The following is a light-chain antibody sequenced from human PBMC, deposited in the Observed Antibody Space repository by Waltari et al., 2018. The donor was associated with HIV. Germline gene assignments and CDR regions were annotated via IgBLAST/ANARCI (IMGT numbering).Light chain of an antibody. J-gene: IGLJ3*02. CDR3: SSYAGNYTWV. Sequence: QSALTQPRSVSGSPGQSVTISCTGTSSDVGGYNYVSWYQQHPGKAAKVIIYDVNKRPSGGPARFSGSKSGNTASLTISGLQADDEPDYYCSSYAGNYTWVFGGGTKLTVL. V-gene: IGLV2-11*01. CDR2: DVN. CDR1: SSDVGGYNY.